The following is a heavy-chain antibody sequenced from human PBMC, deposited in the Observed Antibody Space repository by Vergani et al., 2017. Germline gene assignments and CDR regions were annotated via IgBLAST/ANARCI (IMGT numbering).Heavy chain of an antibody. CDR2: INPSGGST. V-gene: IGHV1-46*01. CDR1: GYTFTSYY. J-gene: IGHJ6*02. D-gene: IGHD6-6*01. Sequence: QVQLVQSGAEVKKPGASVKVSCKASGYTFTSYYMHWVRQAPGQGLEWMGIINPSGGSTSYAQKFQGRVTMTRDTSTSTVYMELSSLRSEDTAVYYCAREGGIAARHYYYYGMDVWGQGTTVTVSS. CDR3: AREGGIAARHYYYYGMDV.